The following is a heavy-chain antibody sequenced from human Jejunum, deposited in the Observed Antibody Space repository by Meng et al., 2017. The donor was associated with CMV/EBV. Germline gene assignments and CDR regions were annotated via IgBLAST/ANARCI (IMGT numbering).Heavy chain of an antibody. CDR2: VYHTGET. J-gene: IGHJ6*02. V-gene: IGHV4-59*01. D-gene: IGHD3-3*01. Sequence: LSGTVAGGSINDRYWMWIRQSPGKGLEWIANVYHTGETNFNSSLKSRLSSSVDMSGNHFSLTLTSVTAADTALYFCARGLGDGIDVWGQGTMVTVSS. CDR3: ARGLGDGIDV. CDR1: GGSINDRY.